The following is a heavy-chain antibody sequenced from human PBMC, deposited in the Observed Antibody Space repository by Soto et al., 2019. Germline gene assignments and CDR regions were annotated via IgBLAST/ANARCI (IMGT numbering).Heavy chain of an antibody. Sequence: GGSLRLSCAASGFTFSSYGMHWVRQAPGKGLEWVAVISYDGSNKYYADSVKGRFTISRDNSKNTLYLQMNSLRAEDTAVYYCAKSFIAAAGKEGYFDYWGQGTLVTVSS. D-gene: IGHD6-13*01. J-gene: IGHJ4*02. V-gene: IGHV3-30*18. CDR2: ISYDGSNK. CDR1: GFTFSSYG. CDR3: AKSFIAAAGKEGYFDY.